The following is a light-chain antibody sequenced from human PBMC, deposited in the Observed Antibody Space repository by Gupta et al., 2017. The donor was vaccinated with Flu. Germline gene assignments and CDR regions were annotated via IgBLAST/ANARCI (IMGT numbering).Light chain of an antibody. V-gene: IGKV1-5*03. CDR1: QSISSW. CDR3: QQYYSYSFT. Sequence: SGGDRVTITCRASQSISSWLAWYQQKPGKAPKLLIYNASNLESGVPSRFSGSGSGTEFTLTISSLQPEDFATYYCQQYYSYSFTFGGGTKLEI. CDR2: NAS. J-gene: IGKJ4*01.